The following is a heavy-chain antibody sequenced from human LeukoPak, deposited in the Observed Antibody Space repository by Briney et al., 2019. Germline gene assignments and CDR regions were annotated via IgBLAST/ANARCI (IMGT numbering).Heavy chain of an antibody. V-gene: IGHV4-30-4*01. D-gene: IGHD3-9*01. Sequence: SETLSLTCTVSGGSISSGDYYWSWIRQPPGKGLEWIGYIYHSGSTYYNPSLKSRVTISVDTSKNQFSLKLSSVTAADTAVYYCARDQGSYYDILTGFRGNYFDYWGQGTLVTVSS. CDR2: IYHSGST. J-gene: IGHJ4*02. CDR1: GGSISSGDYY. CDR3: ARDQGSYYDILTGFRGNYFDY.